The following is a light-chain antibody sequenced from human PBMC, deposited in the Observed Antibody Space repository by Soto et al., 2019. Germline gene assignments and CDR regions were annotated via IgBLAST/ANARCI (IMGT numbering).Light chain of an antibody. Sequence: EIVLTQSPGTLSLSLGERATLSCRASQSVSRTYFAWYQQKPGQALRLLIYGAASRATRIPDRFSGSGSGTDFTLTISRLEPEDFPVYYCQQYGSSPPTFGQGTKLEIK. V-gene: IGKV3-20*01. CDR3: QQYGSSPPT. J-gene: IGKJ2*01. CDR2: GAA. CDR1: QSVSRTY.